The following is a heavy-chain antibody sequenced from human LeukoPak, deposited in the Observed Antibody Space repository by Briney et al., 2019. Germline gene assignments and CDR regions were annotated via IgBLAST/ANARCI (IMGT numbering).Heavy chain of an antibody. CDR2: ISSSSSTI. D-gene: IGHD1-14*01. J-gene: IGHJ3*02. Sequence: PGGSLRLSCAASGFTFSSYSMNWVRQAPGKGLEWVSYISSSSSTIYYADSVKGRFTISRDNAKDSLYLQMNSLRAEDTAVYYCARGYTALYAFDIWGQGTMVTVSS. V-gene: IGHV3-48*04. CDR3: ARGYTALYAFDI. CDR1: GFTFSSYS.